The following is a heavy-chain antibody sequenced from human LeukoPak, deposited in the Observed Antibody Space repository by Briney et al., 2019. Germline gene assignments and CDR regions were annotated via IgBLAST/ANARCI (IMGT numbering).Heavy chain of an antibody. CDR3: ASLAGTVQPFAY. D-gene: IGHD4-11*01. J-gene: IGHJ4*02. Sequence: GGSLRLSCADSGYTFSDYYMSWIRQAPGKGLEWISYISGSSSYTNYADSVEGRFAISRDNAKNSLYLQMNSLRAEDTAVYYCASLAGTVQPFAYWGQGTLVTVSS. V-gene: IGHV3-11*03. CDR2: ISGSSSYT. CDR1: GYTFSDYY.